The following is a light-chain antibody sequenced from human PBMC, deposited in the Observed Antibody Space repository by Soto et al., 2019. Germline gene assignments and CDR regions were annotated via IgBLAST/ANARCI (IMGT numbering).Light chain of an antibody. Sequence: QSVLTQPPSVSDAPRQRVTISCSGSRSNIGDNAVNWYQQVPGKAPKLLIYYDDLLPSGVSDRFSGSKSGTSASLAISGLQSDDEADYYCSAWDDSLHGYVFGTGTKLTVL. CDR3: SAWDDSLHGYV. CDR1: RSNIGDNA. CDR2: YDD. J-gene: IGLJ1*01. V-gene: IGLV1-36*01.